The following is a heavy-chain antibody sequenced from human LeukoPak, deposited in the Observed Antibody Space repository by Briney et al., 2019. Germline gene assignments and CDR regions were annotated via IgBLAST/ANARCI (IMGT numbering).Heavy chain of an antibody. CDR2: IYSGGST. CDR3: ARDPRGGTLDY. V-gene: IGHV3-66*01. CDR1: GFAFSSLD. D-gene: IGHD3-10*01. Sequence: PGGSLRLSCAASGFAFSSLDMGWVRQAPGKGLEWVSVIYSGGSTYYADSVKGRFTISRDNAKNTLNLQMNSLRAEDTAVYYCARDPRGGTLDYWGQGALVAVSS. J-gene: IGHJ4*02.